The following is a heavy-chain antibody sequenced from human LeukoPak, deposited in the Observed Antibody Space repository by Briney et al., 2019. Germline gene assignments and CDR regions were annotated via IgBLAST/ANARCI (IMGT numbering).Heavy chain of an antibody. CDR1: GGTFSSYA. Sequence: ASVKVSCKASGGTFSSYAISWVRQAPGQGLEWMGGIIPIFGTANYAQKFQGRVMITTDESTSTAYMELSSLRSEDTAVYYCALSPYCSSTSCYGYYFDYWGQGTLVTVSS. D-gene: IGHD2-2*01. CDR3: ALSPYCSSTSCYGYYFDY. CDR2: IIPIFGTA. J-gene: IGHJ4*02. V-gene: IGHV1-69*05.